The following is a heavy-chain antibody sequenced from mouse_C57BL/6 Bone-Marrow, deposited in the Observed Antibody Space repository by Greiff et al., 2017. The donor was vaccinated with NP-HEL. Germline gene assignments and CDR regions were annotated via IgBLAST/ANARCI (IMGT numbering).Heavy chain of an antibody. Sequence: EVQLQESGGGLVKPGGSLKLSCAASGFTFSSYAMSWVRQTPEKRLEWVATISDGGSYTYYPDNVKGRFTISRDNAKNNLYLQMSHLKSEDTAMYYCARRYYGNSYYFDYWGQGTTLTVSS. J-gene: IGHJ2*01. V-gene: IGHV5-4*03. CDR2: ISDGGSYT. CDR1: GFTFSSYA. CDR3: ARRYYGNSYYFDY. D-gene: IGHD2-1*01.